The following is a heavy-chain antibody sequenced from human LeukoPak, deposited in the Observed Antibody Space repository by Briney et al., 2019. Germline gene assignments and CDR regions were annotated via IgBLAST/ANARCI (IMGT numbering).Heavy chain of an antibody. J-gene: IGHJ4*02. CDR3: ARDSGYYYNDY. V-gene: IGHV3-74*01. CDR1: GFTFSRYW. D-gene: IGHD2-15*01. Sequence: PGGSLRLSCAASGFTFSRYWMHWVRQGPGSGLVWVSRSNTDGSDTSYADSVKGRFTISRDNAKNTLYLQMNSLRVEDTAVYYCARDSGYYYNDYRGQGALVTVSS. CDR2: SNTDGSDT.